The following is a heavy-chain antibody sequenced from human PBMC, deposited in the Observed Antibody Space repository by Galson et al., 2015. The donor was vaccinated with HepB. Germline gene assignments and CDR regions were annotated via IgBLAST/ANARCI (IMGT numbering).Heavy chain of an antibody. CDR3: ARVQRNYYDSSGYPHDAFDI. Sequence: SLRLSCAASGFTFSSYGMHWVRQAPGKGLEWVAVIWYDGNNKYYADSVKGRFTISRDNSKNTLYLQMNSLRAEDTAVYYCARVQRNYYDSSGYPHDAFDIWGQGTMVTVSS. J-gene: IGHJ3*02. D-gene: IGHD3-22*01. V-gene: IGHV3-33*01. CDR1: GFTFSSYG. CDR2: IWYDGNNK.